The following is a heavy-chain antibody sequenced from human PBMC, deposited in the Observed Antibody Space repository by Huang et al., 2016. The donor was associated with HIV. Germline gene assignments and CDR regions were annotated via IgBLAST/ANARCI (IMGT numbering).Heavy chain of an antibody. CDR1: GYIFTTSW. CDR3: ARLAGGTWSYYFDL. Sequence: EVELVQSGTEVKKPGESLKISCKGSGYIFTTSWIGWVRQMPGKGLGWMGIIYPGDSNTRYRPSFQGQVTMSVDKSINNAYLHWSSLKASDTAMYYCARLAGGTWSYYFDLWGQGALVTVSS. D-gene: IGHD3-10*01. J-gene: IGHJ4*02. CDR2: IYPGDSNT. V-gene: IGHV5-51*03.